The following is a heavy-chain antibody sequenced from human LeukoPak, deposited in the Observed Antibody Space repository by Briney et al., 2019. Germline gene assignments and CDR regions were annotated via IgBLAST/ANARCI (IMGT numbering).Heavy chain of an antibody. V-gene: IGHV3-48*04. J-gene: IGHJ5*02. CDR1: GFTFSSYA. Sequence: PGGSLRLSCAASGFTFSSYAMSWVRQAPGKGLEWISYISSSGSTIYYADSVKGRFTISRDNAKNSLYLQMNSLRAEDTAVYYCARGVIAAAGGNNWSDPWGQGTLVTVSS. CDR2: ISSSGSTI. D-gene: IGHD6-13*01. CDR3: ARGVIAAAGGNNWSDP.